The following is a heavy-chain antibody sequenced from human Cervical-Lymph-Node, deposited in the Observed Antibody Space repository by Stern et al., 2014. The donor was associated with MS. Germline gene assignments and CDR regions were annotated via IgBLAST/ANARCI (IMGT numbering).Heavy chain of an antibody. CDR3: ARGIAARPEYYYGMDV. V-gene: IGHV3-33*05. CDR1: GFIFRSYG. D-gene: IGHD6-6*01. CDR2: MSYGESNR. J-gene: IGHJ6*02. Sequence: VQLVESGGGVVQPGGSLRLSCAASGFIFRSYGMHWVRQAPGKGLEWVAVMSYGESNRSYADSGKGRFTISRDNSKNSLNLQMNSLRAEDTAVYYCARGIAARPEYYYGMDVWGQGTTVTVSS.